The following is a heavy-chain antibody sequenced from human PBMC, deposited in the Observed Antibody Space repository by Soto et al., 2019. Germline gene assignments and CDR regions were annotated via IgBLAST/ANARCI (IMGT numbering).Heavy chain of an antibody. Sequence: SETLSLTCAVYGGSFSGYYWSWIRQPPGKGLEWIGEINHSGSTNYNPSLKSRVTISVDTSKNQFSLKLSTVTAADTAVYYGARGQRDFWSGSGKAWTGIRDHYYYYYMDVWGKGTTVTVSS. V-gene: IGHV4-34*01. CDR3: ARGQRDFWSGSGKAWTGIRDHYYYYYMDV. CDR1: GGSFSGYY. J-gene: IGHJ6*03. D-gene: IGHD3-3*01. CDR2: INHSGST.